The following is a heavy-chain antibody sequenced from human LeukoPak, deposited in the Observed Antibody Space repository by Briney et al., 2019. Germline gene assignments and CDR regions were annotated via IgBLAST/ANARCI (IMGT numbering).Heavy chain of an antibody. J-gene: IGHJ4*02. D-gene: IGHD6-13*01. Sequence: SETLSLTCALSGGSISSSSYYWGWIRQPPGKGLEWIGSIYYSGSTYYNPSLKSRVTISVDTSQNQFSLKLSSVTAADTAVYYCARGSSSWYDPFDYWGQGTLVTVSS. CDR2: IYYSGST. V-gene: IGHV4-39*01. CDR1: GGSISSSSYY. CDR3: ARGSSSWYDPFDY.